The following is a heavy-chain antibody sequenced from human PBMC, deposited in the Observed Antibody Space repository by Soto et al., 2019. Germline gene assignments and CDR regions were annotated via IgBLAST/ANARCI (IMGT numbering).Heavy chain of an antibody. D-gene: IGHD3-9*01. CDR3: AKDRYFDILTASYTAYYHYGMDV. CDR2: VSGSGDNT. Sequence: EVQLLESGGGLVQPGGSLRLSCAASGFTFSTYAMTWVRQAPGKGLEWVSSVSGSGDNTYYADSVEGRFTVSRDNSKNTVYPQMNSLRAADTALYSCAKDRYFDILTASYTAYYHYGMDVWGQGTTVTVSS. CDR1: GFTFSTYA. J-gene: IGHJ6*02. V-gene: IGHV3-23*01.